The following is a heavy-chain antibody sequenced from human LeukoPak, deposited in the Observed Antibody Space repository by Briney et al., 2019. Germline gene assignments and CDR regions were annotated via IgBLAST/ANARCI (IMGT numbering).Heavy chain of an antibody. J-gene: IGHJ4*02. V-gene: IGHV1-18*01. CDR3: ARDGGDYDFWSGYYGGPFDY. D-gene: IGHD3-3*01. Sequence: ASVKVSCKASGYTFTSYGISWVRQAPGQGLEWMGWISAYNGNTNYAQKLQGRVTMTTDTSTSTVYMELSSLRSEDTVVYYCARDGGDYDFWSGYYGGPFDYWGQGTLVTVSS. CDR2: ISAYNGNT. CDR1: GYTFTSYG.